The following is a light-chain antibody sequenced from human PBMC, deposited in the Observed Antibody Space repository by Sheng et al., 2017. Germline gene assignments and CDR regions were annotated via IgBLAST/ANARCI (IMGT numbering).Light chain of an antibody. CDR2: EGT. CDR3: CSYAGSSTWV. Sequence: QSALAQPASVSGSPGQSITISCTGTRSDVGSYRLVSWYQRLPGKAPKVIIYEGTKRPSGVSNRFSGDKSGNTASLTISGLQAEDEADYYCCSYAGSSTWVFGGGTTLTV. V-gene: IGLV2-23*01. CDR1: RSDVGSYRL. J-gene: IGLJ3*02.